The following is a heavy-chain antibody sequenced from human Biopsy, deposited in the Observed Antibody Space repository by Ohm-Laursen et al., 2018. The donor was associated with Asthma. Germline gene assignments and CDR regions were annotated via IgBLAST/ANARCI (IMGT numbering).Heavy chain of an antibody. V-gene: IGHV3-30-3*01. J-gene: IGHJ6*02. Sequence: SLRLSCAASRFTYEMHWVRQAPGKGLEWVAVISYDGSSIYYADSVKGRFTTSRDNSQNTLDLHMNRLTFEDTAVYYCARASVVKHYYYYGMDVWGPGTTVTVFS. CDR2: ISYDGSSI. CDR1: RFTYE. CDR3: ARASVVKHYYYYGMDV.